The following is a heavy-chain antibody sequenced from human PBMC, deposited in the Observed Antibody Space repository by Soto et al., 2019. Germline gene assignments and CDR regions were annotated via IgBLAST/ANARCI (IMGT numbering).Heavy chain of an antibody. CDR1: GYTFSNYG. D-gene: IGHD3-10*01. V-gene: IGHV1-18*01. CDR3: AREGDYSGSGTYSPPRYYGMDV. J-gene: IGHJ6*02. Sequence: QVQLVQSGAEVRKPGASVKVSCKASGYTFSNYGLSWVRQAPGQGLEWMGWISDYNGNTHYAQKFQGRLTMTTDTSTRTSYVELRSLTSDDTAVYFWAREGDYSGSGTYSPPRYYGMDVWGQGTTVTVSS. CDR2: ISDYNGNT.